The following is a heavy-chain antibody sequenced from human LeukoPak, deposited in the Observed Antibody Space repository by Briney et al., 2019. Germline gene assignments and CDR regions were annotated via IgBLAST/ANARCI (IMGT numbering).Heavy chain of an antibody. D-gene: IGHD6-19*01. CDR3: ARDGGAGSLFAY. CDR2: IYTSGST. V-gene: IGHV4-61*02. Sequence: SETLSLTCTVSGGSISSGSYYWSWIRQPAGKGLEWIGRIYTSGSTNYNPSLKSRVTISVDTSKNQFSLKLSSVTAADTAIYYCARDGGAGSLFAYWGQGTLVTVSS. CDR1: GGSISSGSYY. J-gene: IGHJ4*02.